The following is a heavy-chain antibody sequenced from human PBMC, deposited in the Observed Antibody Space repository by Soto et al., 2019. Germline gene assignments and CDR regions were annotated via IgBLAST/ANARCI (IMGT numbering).Heavy chain of an antibody. V-gene: IGHV3-30*18. D-gene: IGHD4-17*01. CDR3: AKDEDGDYLLDAFDM. Sequence: QEQLVESGGGVVQPGRSLRLSCAASGFTFSSYGMNWVRQAPGKGLEWVAVISYDGSDNYYADSVKGRFTISRDNSKNTLYLQMNSLRAEDTAVYYCAKDEDGDYLLDAFDMWGQGTMVTVSS. J-gene: IGHJ3*02. CDR2: ISYDGSDN. CDR1: GFTFSSYG.